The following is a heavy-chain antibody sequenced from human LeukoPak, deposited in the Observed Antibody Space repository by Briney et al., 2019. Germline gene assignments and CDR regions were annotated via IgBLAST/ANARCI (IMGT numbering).Heavy chain of an antibody. D-gene: IGHD3-22*01. J-gene: IGHJ4*02. Sequence: PGGSLRLSCAASGFTFSSYGMHWVRQAPGKVLEWVAFIRYDGSNKYYADSVKGRFTISRDNSKNTLYLQMNSLRAEDTAVYYCAKDHNTYHYDSSGYFDYWGQGTLVTVSS. CDR1: GFTFSSYG. CDR2: IRYDGSNK. CDR3: AKDHNTYHYDSSGYFDY. V-gene: IGHV3-30*02.